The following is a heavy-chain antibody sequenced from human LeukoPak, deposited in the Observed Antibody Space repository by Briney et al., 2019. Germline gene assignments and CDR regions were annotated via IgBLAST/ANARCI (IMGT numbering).Heavy chain of an antibody. V-gene: IGHV4-39*07. D-gene: IGHD3-10*01. J-gene: IGHJ4*02. CDR1: GGSISSSSYY. Sequence: SETLSLTCTVSGGSISSSSYYWGWIRQPPGKGLEWIGSIYYSGSTYYNPSLKSRVTISVDTSKNQFSLRLSSVTAADTAVYYCARLYGSGSYYDYWGQGTLVTVSS. CDR3: ARLYGSGSYYDY. CDR2: IYYSGST.